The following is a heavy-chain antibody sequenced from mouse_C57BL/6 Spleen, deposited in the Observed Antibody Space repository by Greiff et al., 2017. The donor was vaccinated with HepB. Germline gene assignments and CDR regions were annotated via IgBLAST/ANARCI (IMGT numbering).Heavy chain of an antibody. J-gene: IGHJ3*01. Sequence: EVKLMESGGGLVKPGGSLKLSCAASGFTFSSYAMSWVRQTPEKRLEWVATISDGGSYTYYPDNVKGRFTISRDNAKNNLYLQMSHLKSEDTAMYYCARADDYGWFAYWGQGTLVTVSA. CDR1: GFTFSSYA. V-gene: IGHV5-4*03. CDR2: ISDGGSYT. CDR3: ARADDYGWFAY. D-gene: IGHD2-4*01.